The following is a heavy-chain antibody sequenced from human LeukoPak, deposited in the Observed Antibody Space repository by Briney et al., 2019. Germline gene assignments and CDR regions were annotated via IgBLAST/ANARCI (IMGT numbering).Heavy chain of an antibody. CDR1: GYIFSSYA. Sequence: GSLRLSCAASGYIFSSYAMSWVRQAPGKGLEWVATINEDEGEKYYVASVKGRFTISRDNSKNTVYVQMNSLRAEDTAVYYCTRDGAVAGFVYDYWGQGTLVTVST. CDR2: INEDEGEK. CDR3: TRDGAVAGFVYDY. D-gene: IGHD6-19*01. V-gene: IGHV3-7*01. J-gene: IGHJ4*02.